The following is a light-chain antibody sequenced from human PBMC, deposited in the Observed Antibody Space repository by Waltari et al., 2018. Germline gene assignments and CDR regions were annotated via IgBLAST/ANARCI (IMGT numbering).Light chain of an antibody. CDR2: DVF. CDR1: SSDVGFSYY. V-gene: IGLV2-14*01. J-gene: IGLJ3*02. CDR3: NSYTGSSSWV. Sequence: QSALTQPASVSGSPGQSITLSCTGTSSDVGFSYYVSWYQQHPGKAPKPIIYDVFERPSGVSNRFSGSKSGNTASLTISGLLAENEADYYCNSYTGSSSWVFGGGTKLTVL.